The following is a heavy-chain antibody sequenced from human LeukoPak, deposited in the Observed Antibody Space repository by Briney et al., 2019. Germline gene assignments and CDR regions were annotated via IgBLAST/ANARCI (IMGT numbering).Heavy chain of an antibody. D-gene: IGHD6-19*01. CDR3: ARSPSGWYGDY. CDR2: MNPNSGNT. J-gene: IGHJ4*02. Sequence: GASVKVSCKASGYTFTSYDINWVRQATGQGLEWMGWMNPNSGNTGYAQKFQGRVTVTRDTSISTVYMELSRLTSDDTAVYYCARSPSGWYGDYWGQGTLVTVSS. V-gene: IGHV1-8*01. CDR1: GYTFTSYD.